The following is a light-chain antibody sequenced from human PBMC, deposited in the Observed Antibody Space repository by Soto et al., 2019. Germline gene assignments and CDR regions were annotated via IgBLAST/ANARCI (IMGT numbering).Light chain of an antibody. CDR3: QHYNSYSEA. J-gene: IGKJ1*01. Sequence: EIVMTQSPATLSVSPGERATLSCRASQSVGNNLAWYQQKPGQGPGLLIYEASTRATGIPARFSGSGSGTEITLTISSLQPDDFATYYYQHYNSYSEAFGQGTKVDIK. CDR1: QSVGNN. V-gene: IGKV3D-15*01. CDR2: EAS.